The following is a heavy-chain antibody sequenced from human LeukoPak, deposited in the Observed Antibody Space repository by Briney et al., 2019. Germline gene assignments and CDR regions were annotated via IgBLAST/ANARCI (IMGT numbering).Heavy chain of an antibody. D-gene: IGHD3-22*01. J-gene: IGHJ4*02. CDR3: ARGGLLEYYYDSSGYAADY. V-gene: IGHV1-2*02. CDR1: GYTFTGYY. CDR2: INPNSGGT. Sequence: GASVKVSCKASGYTFTGYYMHWVRQAPGQGLEWMGWINPNSGGTNYAQKFQGRVTMTRDTSISTAYMELSRLRSDDTAAYYCARGGLLEYYYDSSGYAADYWGQGTLVTVSS.